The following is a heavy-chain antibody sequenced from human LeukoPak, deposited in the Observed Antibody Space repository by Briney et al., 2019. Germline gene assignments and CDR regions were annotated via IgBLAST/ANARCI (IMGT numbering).Heavy chain of an antibody. J-gene: IGHJ4*02. CDR1: GYTFTSYG. CDR2: ISAYNGNT. V-gene: IGHV1-18*01. Sequence: GASVKVSCKASGYTFTSYGISWVRQAPGQGLEWMGWISAYNGNTNYAQKLQGRVTMTTDTSTSTAYMELRSLRSDDTAVYYCARTPSMTTVTTTDYWGQGTLVTVSS. D-gene: IGHD4-17*01. CDR3: ARTPSMTTVTTTDY.